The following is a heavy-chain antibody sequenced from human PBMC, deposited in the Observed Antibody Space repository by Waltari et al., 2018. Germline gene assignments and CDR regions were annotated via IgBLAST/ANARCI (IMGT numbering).Heavy chain of an antibody. Sequence: QVQLQQWGAGLLKPSETLSLTCAVYGGSFSGYYWSWIRQPPGKGLEWIGEINHSGSTNYNPSLKSRVTISVDTSKNQFSLKLSSVTAADTAVYYCARGPPMYSSSWGEDYWGQGTLVTVSS. CDR1: GGSFSGYY. D-gene: IGHD6-13*01. CDR3: ARGPPMYSSSWGEDY. CDR2: INHSGST. V-gene: IGHV4-34*01. J-gene: IGHJ4*02.